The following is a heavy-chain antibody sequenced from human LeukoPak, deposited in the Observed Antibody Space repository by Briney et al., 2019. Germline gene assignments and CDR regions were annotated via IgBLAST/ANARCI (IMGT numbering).Heavy chain of an antibody. Sequence: SETLSLTCTVSGGSISSGGYYWSWIRQHPGKGLEYIGYIYYSGSTYYNPSLKSRVTISVDTSKNQFSLKLSSVTAADTAVYYCARKVPATAIDGYYYYYGMDVWGQGTTVTVSS. CDR3: ARKVPATAIDGYYYYYGMDV. J-gene: IGHJ6*02. CDR2: IYYSGST. D-gene: IGHD2-2*01. CDR1: GGSISSGGYY. V-gene: IGHV4-31*03.